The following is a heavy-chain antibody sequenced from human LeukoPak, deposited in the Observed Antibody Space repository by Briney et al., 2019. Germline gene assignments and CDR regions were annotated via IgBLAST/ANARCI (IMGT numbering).Heavy chain of an antibody. J-gene: IGHJ4*02. CDR1: GFTVSSNY. CDR3: AKVRVRYSSSWYALD. D-gene: IGHD6-13*01. Sequence: GGSLRLSCAASGFTVSSNYMSWVRQAPGKGLEWVAVISYDGSNKYYADSVKGRFTISRDNSKNTLYLQMNSLRAEDTAVYYCAKVRVRYSSSWYALDWGQGTLVTVSS. CDR2: ISYDGSNK. V-gene: IGHV3-30*18.